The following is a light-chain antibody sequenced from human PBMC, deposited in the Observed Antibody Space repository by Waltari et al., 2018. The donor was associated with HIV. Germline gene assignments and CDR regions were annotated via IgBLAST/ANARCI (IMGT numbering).Light chain of an antibody. CDR3: QSYDRSLSASVV. J-gene: IGLJ2*01. V-gene: IGLV1-40*01. Sequence: QSVLTQPPSVSGAPGQRVTISCTGGSSNIGADYDVHWYQQIPGTAPKLLISGTKNRPSGVPDRFSASKSGTSASLAITGLQAEDEADYFCQSYDRSLSASVVFGGGTKLTVL. CDR1: SSNIGADYD. CDR2: GTK.